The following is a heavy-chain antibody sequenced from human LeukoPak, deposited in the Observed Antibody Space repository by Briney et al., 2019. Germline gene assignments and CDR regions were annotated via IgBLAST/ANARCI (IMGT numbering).Heavy chain of an antibody. CDR2: IIPILGIA. V-gene: IGHV1-69*04. CDR1: GGTFISYA. Sequence: ASVTVSCKASGGTFISYAISWVRQAPGQGLEWMGRIIPILGIANYAQKFQGRVTITADKSTSTAYMELSSLRSEDTAVYYCAREGYCSGGSCYTYFDYWGQGTLVTVSS. D-gene: IGHD2-15*01. J-gene: IGHJ4*02. CDR3: AREGYCSGGSCYTYFDY.